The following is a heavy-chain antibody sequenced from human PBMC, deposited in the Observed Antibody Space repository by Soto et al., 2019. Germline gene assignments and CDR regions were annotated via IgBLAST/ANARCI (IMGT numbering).Heavy chain of an antibody. V-gene: IGHV4-39*07. D-gene: IGHD5-12*01. CDR1: GGSISSSRCH. CDR3: AGASAWHLGAFDI. J-gene: IGHJ3*02. Sequence: SETLSLTCTVSGGSISSSRCHCGWIRQPPGKGLEWIGTIKYSGTTYYNPSLKSRVTISVDTSKNELSLKLSSVTAADMAVYYCAGASAWHLGAFDICGQGTTVTVSS. CDR2: IKYSGTT.